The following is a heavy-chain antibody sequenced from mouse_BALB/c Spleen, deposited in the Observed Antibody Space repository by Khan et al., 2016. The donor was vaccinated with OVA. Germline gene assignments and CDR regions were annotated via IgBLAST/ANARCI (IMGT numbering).Heavy chain of an antibody. CDR3: ARDGPDGAWFVY. CDR1: GYIFTSYW. J-gene: IGHJ3*01. V-gene: IGHV1-76*01. D-gene: IGHD2-3*01. Sequence: QVQLKESGAELVRPGASVKLSCKTSGYIFTSYWIHWVKQRSGQGLEWIARIYPGTNSSYYNEIFKGKATLTADKSSSTAYMQLRSLKSEDSAVYFCARDGPDGAWFVYWGQGTLVTVSA. CDR2: IYPGTNSS.